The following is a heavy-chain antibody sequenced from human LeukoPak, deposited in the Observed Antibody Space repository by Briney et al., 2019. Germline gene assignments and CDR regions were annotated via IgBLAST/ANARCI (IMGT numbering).Heavy chain of an antibody. D-gene: IGHD2-2*01. CDR3: ARGGGQLPIDY. CDR2: INHSGST. CDR1: GGSFSGYY. Sequence: SETLSLTCAVYGGSFSGYYWSWIRQPPGQGLEWIGEINHSGSTNYNPSLKSRVTISVDTSNNQCSLQLSSVTAAATAVYYCARGGGQLPIDYWGQGTLVTVSS. J-gene: IGHJ4*02. V-gene: IGHV4-34*01.